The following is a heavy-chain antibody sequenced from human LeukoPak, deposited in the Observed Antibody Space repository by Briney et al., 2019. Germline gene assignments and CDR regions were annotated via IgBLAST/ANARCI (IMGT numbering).Heavy chain of an antibody. V-gene: IGHV4-59*01. J-gene: IGHJ3*02. D-gene: IGHD3-22*01. CDR2: IYDSGST. CDR1: GYSISNGYY. Sequence: SETLSLTCTVSGYSISNGYYWGWIRQPPGKGLEWIGYIYDSGSTNYNPSLKSRVTISVDTSKNQFSLKLSSVTAADTAVYYCASLTTAEAFDIWGQGTMVTVSS. CDR3: ASLTTAEAFDI.